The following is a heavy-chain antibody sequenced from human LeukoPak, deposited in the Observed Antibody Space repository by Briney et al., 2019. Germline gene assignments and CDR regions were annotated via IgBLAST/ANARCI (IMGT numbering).Heavy chain of an antibody. CDR2: ISGSGGST. CDR1: GFTFSSYA. Sequence: GGSLRLSWAASGFTFSSYAMSWVRQAPGKGLEWVSAISGSGGSTYYADSVKGRFTISRDNSKNTLYLQMNSLRAEDTAVYYCAKDRGYYYGSGSYWGQGTLVTVSS. J-gene: IGHJ4*02. D-gene: IGHD3-10*01. CDR3: AKDRGYYYGSGSY. V-gene: IGHV3-23*01.